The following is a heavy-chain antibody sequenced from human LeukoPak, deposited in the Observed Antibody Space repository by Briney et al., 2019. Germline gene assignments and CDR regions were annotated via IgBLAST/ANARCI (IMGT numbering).Heavy chain of an antibody. Sequence: SQTLSLTCAISGDSVSSSSAAWNWIRQSPSRGLEWLGRTYYRSKWSKWCNDYAVSVKGRVTINPDTSKNQFSLQLNSVTPEDTAVYYCARDSGSGWSNWFDPWGQGTLVTVSS. CDR1: GDSVSSSSAA. V-gene: IGHV6-1*01. CDR3: ARDSGSGWSNWFDP. CDR2: TYYRSKWSKWCN. J-gene: IGHJ5*02. D-gene: IGHD6-19*01.